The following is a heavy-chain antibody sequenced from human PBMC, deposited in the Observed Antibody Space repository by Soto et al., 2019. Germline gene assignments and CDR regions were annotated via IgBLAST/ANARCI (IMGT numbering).Heavy chain of an antibody. CDR1: GFTFSSYS. J-gene: IGHJ6*02. D-gene: IGHD4-17*01. Sequence: GGSLRLSCAASGFTFSSYSMNWVRQAPGKGLEWVSSISSSSSYIYYADSVKGRFTISRDNAKNSLYLQMNSLRVEDTAVYYCARVSYGDYEFYYYYGMDVWGQGTTVTVSS. V-gene: IGHV3-21*01. CDR3: ARVSYGDYEFYYYYGMDV. CDR2: ISSSSSYI.